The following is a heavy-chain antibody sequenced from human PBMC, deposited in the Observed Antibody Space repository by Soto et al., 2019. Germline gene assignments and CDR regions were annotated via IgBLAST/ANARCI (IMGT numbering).Heavy chain of an antibody. Sequence: AETLSLTCTVSGGSIRSSSYYWGCIRQPPGKGLEWIGSIYYTGNTYYNPSLKSRVTISVDTSKNQFSLKLSSVTAAETAVYYCSRQRSSRLTNWFDPWGQGTLVTVSS. CDR3: SRQRSSRLTNWFDP. CDR1: GGSIRSSSYY. J-gene: IGHJ5*02. V-gene: IGHV4-39*01. D-gene: IGHD6-13*01. CDR2: IYYTGNT.